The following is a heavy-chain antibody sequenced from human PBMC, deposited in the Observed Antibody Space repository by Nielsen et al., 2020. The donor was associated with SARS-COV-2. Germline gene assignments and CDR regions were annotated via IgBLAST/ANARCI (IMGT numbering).Heavy chain of an antibody. CDR2: MWADGATE. V-gene: IGHV3-33*06. D-gene: IGHD5/OR15-5a*01. CDR3: AKDLGPDAGYTVFNDYFDN. J-gene: IGHJ4*02. Sequence: GESLKTSFAASGITFSFSDIHWVRQAAREGLEWVAVMWADGATEHYAESVKGRFTVSRDASKNTVYLQMNSLRAAGSAVYYCAKDLGPDAGYTVFNDYFDNWGQGTLVTVSS. CDR1: GITFSFSD.